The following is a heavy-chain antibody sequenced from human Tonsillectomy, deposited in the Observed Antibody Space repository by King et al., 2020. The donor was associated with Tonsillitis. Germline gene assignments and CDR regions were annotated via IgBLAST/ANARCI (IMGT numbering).Heavy chain of an antibody. V-gene: IGHV4-59*01. CDR1: GDSISTYY. Sequence: QLQESGPGLVKPSETLSLTCTVSGDSISTYYWSWIRQPPGKGLEWIGYIHFIGSTNYNPSLESRVTISVATSKKQISLKLRSFTAADTAVYYWARGSRQGWGSGLTFDSWGQGTLVTVSS. CDR3: ARGSRQGWGSGLTFDS. D-gene: IGHD3-16*01. CDR2: IHFIGST. J-gene: IGHJ4*02.